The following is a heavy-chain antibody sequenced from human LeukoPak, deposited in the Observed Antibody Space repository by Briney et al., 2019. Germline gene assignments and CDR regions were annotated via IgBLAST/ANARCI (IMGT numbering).Heavy chain of an antibody. V-gene: IGHV3-20*01. CDR1: GFMFGDYG. J-gene: IGHJ5*02. D-gene: IGHD2-15*01. CDR2: INWNGGST. CDR3: VRDKGYCSGGYCYSGWFDP. Sequence: GGSLRLSCAASGFMFGDYGMSWVRQVPGKGLEWVSGINWNGGSTGYVDSVKGRFTISRDNAKNSLYLQMNSLRAEDTALYHCVRDKGYCSGGYCYSGWFDPWGQGTLVTVSS.